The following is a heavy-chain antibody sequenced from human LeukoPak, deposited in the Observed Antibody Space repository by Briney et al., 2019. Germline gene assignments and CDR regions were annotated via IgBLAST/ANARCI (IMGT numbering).Heavy chain of an antibody. CDR2: ISSSSSTI. Sequence: SLRLSCAGPGFTSDDCAMHWVRQAPGKGLEWVSYISSSSSTIYYADSVKGRFTIPRDNAKNSLYLQMNSLRAEDTAVYYCARDHEARRVPWFDPWGQGTLVTVSS. D-gene: IGHD3-10*01. CDR1: GFTSDDCA. V-gene: IGHV3-48*01. CDR3: ARDHEARRVPWFDP. J-gene: IGHJ5*02.